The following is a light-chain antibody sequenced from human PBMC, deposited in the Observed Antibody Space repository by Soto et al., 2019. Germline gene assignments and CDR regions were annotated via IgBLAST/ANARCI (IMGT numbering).Light chain of an antibody. CDR1: SSNIGGNS. J-gene: IGLJ1*01. CDR2: DDY. Sequence: QSVMTQPPSVSAAPGQKVTISCSGSSSNIGGNSVSWYQQLPGTAPKLLIYDDYKRPSGIPDRFSGSKSGTSATLGITGFQTGDEADYYCGSWDSSLSAYVFATGTKLTVL. CDR3: GSWDSSLSAYV. V-gene: IGLV1-51*01.